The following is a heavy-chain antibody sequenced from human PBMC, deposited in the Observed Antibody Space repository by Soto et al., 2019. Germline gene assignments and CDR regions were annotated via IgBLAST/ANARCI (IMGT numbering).Heavy chain of an antibody. J-gene: IGHJ4*02. D-gene: IGHD5-12*01. CDR2: IFSSGST. V-gene: IGHV4-4*07. CDR1: GGSINTFY. Sequence: SGTLSLTCTVSGGSINTFYWSWVRQPAGKGLEWIGRIFSSGSTSFNPSLESRVAMSVDTSKNHFSLNLSSVTAADMAVYYCAREGSYSAYNFAHGIQLWSFDFWGQGALVTVSS. CDR3: AREGSYSAYNFAHGIQLWSFDF.